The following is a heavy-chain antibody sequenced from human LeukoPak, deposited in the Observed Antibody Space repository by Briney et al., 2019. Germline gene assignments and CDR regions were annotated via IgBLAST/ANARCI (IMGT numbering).Heavy chain of an antibody. Sequence: PGGSLRLSCTASGFTFRRFWMGWVRQAPGKGLEWVANRNEDGNKKYYVDSVKGRFTISRDNAKNSLYLQMNSLRAKDTAVYYCARDLMGIAYRGAFYYWGQGTLVTVSS. V-gene: IGHV3-7*03. CDR2: RNEDGNKK. J-gene: IGHJ4*02. CDR1: GFTFRRFW. CDR3: ARDLMGIAYRGAFYY. D-gene: IGHD6-13*01.